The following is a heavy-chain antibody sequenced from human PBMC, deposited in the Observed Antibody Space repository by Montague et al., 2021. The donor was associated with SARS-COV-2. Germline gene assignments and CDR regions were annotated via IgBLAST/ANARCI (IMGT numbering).Heavy chain of an antibody. J-gene: IGHJ3*02. CDR1: GGSFSGYY. V-gene: IGHV4-34*01. CDR3: ARVPDYYDSSGYYFDAFDI. D-gene: IGHD3-22*01. Sequence: SETLSLTCAVYGGSFSGYYWSWIRQPPGKGLEWIGEINHSGSINYNPSLKSRVTISVDTSKNQFSLKLSSVTAADTAVYYCARVPDYYDSSGYYFDAFDIWGQGRRVNVSS. CDR2: INHSGSI.